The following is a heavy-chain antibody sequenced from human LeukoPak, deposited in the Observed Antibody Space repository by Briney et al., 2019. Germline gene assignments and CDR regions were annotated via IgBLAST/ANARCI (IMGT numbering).Heavy chain of an antibody. CDR3: AKDREDCSGGSCYSYYFDY. Sequence: GGSLRLSCTASGFTFSSYTMSWVRQAPGKGLEWVSGITSSGGSTNSADPVKGRFIISRDNSKNTLYLQMNSLRAEDTAVYYCAKDREDCSGGSCYSYYFDYWGQGTLVTVSS. V-gene: IGHV3-23*01. J-gene: IGHJ4*02. CDR1: GFTFSSYT. CDR2: ITSSGGST. D-gene: IGHD2-15*01.